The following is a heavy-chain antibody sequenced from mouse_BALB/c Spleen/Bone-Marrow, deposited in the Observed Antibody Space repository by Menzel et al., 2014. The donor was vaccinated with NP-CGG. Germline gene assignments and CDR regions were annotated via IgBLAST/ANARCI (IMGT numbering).Heavy chain of an antibody. V-gene: IGHV3-8*02. J-gene: IGHJ3*01. CDR2: ISNSGST. D-gene: IGHD4-1*01. CDR1: GDSIXSGY. Sequence: EVQVVESGPSLVKPSQTLSLTCSVTGDSIXSGYWNWIRKVPGNKLEYMGYISNSGSTYYNPSLKSRISITRDTSKNQYYLQLNSVTTEDTATYYCASWGFAYWGQGTLVTVSA. CDR3: ASWGFAY.